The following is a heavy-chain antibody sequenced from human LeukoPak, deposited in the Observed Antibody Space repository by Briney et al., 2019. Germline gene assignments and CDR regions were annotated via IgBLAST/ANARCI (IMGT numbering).Heavy chain of an antibody. D-gene: IGHD6-6*01. J-gene: IGHJ5*02. Sequence: PSETLSLTCTVSGGSLSGYYWSWIRQPPGKGLEWIGYIYYGGSTNYNPSLKSRVTISVDTSKNQFSLKLSSVTAADTAVYYCARMYSSSSRRGFDPWGQGTLVTVSS. V-gene: IGHV4-59*08. CDR2: IYYGGST. CDR1: GGSLSGYY. CDR3: ARMYSSSSRRGFDP.